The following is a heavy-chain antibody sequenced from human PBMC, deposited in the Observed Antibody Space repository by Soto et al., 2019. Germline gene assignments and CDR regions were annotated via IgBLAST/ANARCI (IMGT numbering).Heavy chain of an antibody. D-gene: IGHD6-13*01. J-gene: IGHJ5*02. CDR1: GFTFSSYS. Sequence: EVQLVESGGGLVKPGGSLRLSCAASGFTFSSYSMNWVRQAPGKELEWVSSISSSSSYIYYADSVKGRFTISRDNAKNSLYLQMNSLRAEDTAVYYCASALPYGGGSSWYRPRPKTAVGSWFDPWGQGTLVTVSS. CDR3: ASALPYGGGSSWYRPRPKTAVGSWFDP. V-gene: IGHV3-21*01. CDR2: ISSSSSYI.